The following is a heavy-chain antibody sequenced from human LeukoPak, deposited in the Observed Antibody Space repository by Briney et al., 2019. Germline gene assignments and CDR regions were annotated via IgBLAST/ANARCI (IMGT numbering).Heavy chain of an antibody. Sequence: GRSLRLSCAASGFTFSSYGMHWVRQAPGKGLEWVAVISYDGSNKYYADSVKGRFTISRDNSKNTLYLQMNSLRAEDTAVYYCAKLDGSVGLTIDYWGQGTLVTVSS. CDR3: AKLDGSVGLTIDY. D-gene: IGHD3-10*01. J-gene: IGHJ4*02. V-gene: IGHV3-30*18. CDR1: GFTFSSYG. CDR2: ISYDGSNK.